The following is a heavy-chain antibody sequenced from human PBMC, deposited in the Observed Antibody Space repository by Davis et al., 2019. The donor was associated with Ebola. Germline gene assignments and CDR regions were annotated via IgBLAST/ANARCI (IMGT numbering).Heavy chain of an antibody. V-gene: IGHV1-46*01. CDR2: INPSGGHT. J-gene: IGHJ4*02. CDR1: GYTFTGYY. CDR3: ARGTVFGVVIAYFDY. Sequence: ASVKVSCKASGYTFTGYYMHWVRQAPGQGLEWMGIINPSGGHTNYAQNFQGRITMTRDTSTSTVYMELSSLRSEDTAVYYCARGTVFGVVIAYFDYWGQGTLVTVSS. D-gene: IGHD3-3*01.